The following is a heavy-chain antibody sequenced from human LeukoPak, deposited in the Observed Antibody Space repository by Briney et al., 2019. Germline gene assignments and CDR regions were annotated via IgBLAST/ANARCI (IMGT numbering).Heavy chain of an antibody. CDR1: GDSITSGNFY. Sequence: SQTLSLTCTVSGDSITSGNFYWTWIRQPAGKGLGWIGRIYGSGSTNYSPSLRSRVTISIDTSKNQFSLKLNSVTAADTAVYYCARGWGSTSSNYFDPWGQGILVTVSS. CDR3: ARGWGSTSSNYFDP. J-gene: IGHJ5*02. D-gene: IGHD2-2*01. V-gene: IGHV4-61*02. CDR2: IYGSGST.